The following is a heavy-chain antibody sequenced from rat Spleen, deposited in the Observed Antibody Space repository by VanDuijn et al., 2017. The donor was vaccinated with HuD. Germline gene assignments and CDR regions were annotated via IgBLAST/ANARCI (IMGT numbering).Heavy chain of an antibody. CDR1: GFTFSNYG. J-gene: IGHJ3*01. CDR3: TRHDYSGVITNWFAY. Sequence: EVQLVESGGGFVQPGRSMKLSCAASGFTFSNYGLAWVRQAPKKGLEWVAYISYGDTTYYRDSVKGRFTISRENAKSTLFLQMASLRSEDTATYYCTRHDYSGVITNWFAYWGQGTLVTVSS. CDR2: ISYGDTT. V-gene: IGHV5-25*01. D-gene: IGHD4-3*01.